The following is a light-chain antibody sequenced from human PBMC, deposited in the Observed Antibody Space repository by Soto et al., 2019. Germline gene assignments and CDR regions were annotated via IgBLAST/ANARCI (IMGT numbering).Light chain of an antibody. Sequence: DIQMTQSPSSLSASVGDRVTITCRASQRISSYLNWYQQKPGKAPELLIYGASSLQSGVSSRFSGSGSGTDFTLTISSLQPEYFATYYCQQSYSSPWTFGQGTKVEIK. CDR3: QQSYSSPWT. J-gene: IGKJ1*01. CDR1: QRISSY. CDR2: GAS. V-gene: IGKV1-39*01.